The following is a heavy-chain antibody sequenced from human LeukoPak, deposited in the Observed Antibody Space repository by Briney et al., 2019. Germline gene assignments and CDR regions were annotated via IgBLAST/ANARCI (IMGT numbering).Heavy chain of an antibody. Sequence: PGGSLRLSCAASGFIFSGYAMYWVRQAPGKGLEWVASISSDGGDKYYADSVKGRFTISRDNFKNTLFLQMNSLRAEDTAIYYCAREYYPEFYWGQGTLVTVSS. D-gene: IGHD3-10*01. CDR2: ISSDGGDK. J-gene: IGHJ4*02. V-gene: IGHV3-30-3*01. CDR3: AREYYPEFY. CDR1: GFIFSGYA.